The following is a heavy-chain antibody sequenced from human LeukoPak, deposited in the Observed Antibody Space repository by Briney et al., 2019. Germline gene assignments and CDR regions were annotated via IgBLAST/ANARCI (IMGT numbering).Heavy chain of an antibody. D-gene: IGHD6-13*01. CDR1: GYTFTSYG. Sequence: ASVKVSCKASGYTFTSYGLIWVRQAPGQGLEWMGWISPYSGNTNYAQKLQGRVTMTTDTSTSTAYMELRSLRSDDTAVYYCVCLPKQQLETATYWGQGTLVTVSS. J-gene: IGHJ4*02. V-gene: IGHV1-18*01. CDR3: VCLPKQQLETATY. CDR2: ISPYSGNT.